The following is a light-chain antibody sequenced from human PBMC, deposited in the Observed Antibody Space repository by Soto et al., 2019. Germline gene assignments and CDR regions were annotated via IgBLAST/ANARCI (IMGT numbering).Light chain of an antibody. J-gene: IGKJ4*01. CDR3: LQYASEPLT. CDR2: GAS. V-gene: IGKV3-20*01. Sequence: ETVLTQSPGTLSLSPGERATLSCRASQSVAKNYLAWYQHKPGQGPRLLISGASSRATGIPDRFSGSGSGTGFTLTISRLQPEDFAVYYCLQYASEPLTFGGGTKVEI. CDR1: QSVAKNY.